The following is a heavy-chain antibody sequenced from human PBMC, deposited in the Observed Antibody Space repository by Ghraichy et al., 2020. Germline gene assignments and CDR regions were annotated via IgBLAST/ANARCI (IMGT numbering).Heavy chain of an antibody. CDR1: GFIFSNYD. Sequence: ETLSLTCAASGFIFSNYDMNWVRQAPGKGLEWVAYISGSSKSIYYADSVKGRFTISRDNAKNALYLQMNNMRGEDTAVYYCARDRGALARLGGMDVCGQGTTVSVSS. CDR3: ARDRGALARLGGMDV. D-gene: IGHD3-16*01. CDR2: ISGSSKSI. J-gene: IGHJ6*02. V-gene: IGHV3-21*01.